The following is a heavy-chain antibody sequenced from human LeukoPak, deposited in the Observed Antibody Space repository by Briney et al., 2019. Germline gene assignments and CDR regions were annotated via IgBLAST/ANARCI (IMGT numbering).Heavy chain of an antibody. J-gene: IGHJ4*02. D-gene: IGHD1-26*01. Sequence: ASVKVSCKASGGTFSSYAISWVRQAPGQGLEWMGGIIPIFGTANYAQKFQGRVTITADESTSTAYMELSSLRSEDTAVYYCARVRIVGAREYYFDYWGQGTLVTVSS. CDR2: IIPIFGTA. V-gene: IGHV1-69*13. CDR1: GGTFSSYA. CDR3: ARVRIVGAREYYFDY.